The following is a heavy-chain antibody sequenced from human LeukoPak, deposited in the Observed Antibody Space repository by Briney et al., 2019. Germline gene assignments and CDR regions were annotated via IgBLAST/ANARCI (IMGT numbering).Heavy chain of an antibody. CDR3: ARVRSVGGNPHAFNI. CDR1: GFTFSNYA. V-gene: IGHV3-23*01. CDR2: ISGSGGST. J-gene: IGHJ3*02. Sequence: GGSLTLSCAASGFTFSNYAMNWVRQAPGKGLEWVSGISGSGGSTYYADSVKGRFTISRDNAKNSLYLQMNGLRVEDTALYYCARVRSVGGNPHAFNIWGQGTMVTVSS. D-gene: IGHD4-23*01.